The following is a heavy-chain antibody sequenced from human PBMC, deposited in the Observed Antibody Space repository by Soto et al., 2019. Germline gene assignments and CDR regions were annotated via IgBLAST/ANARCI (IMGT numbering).Heavy chain of an antibody. V-gene: IGHV3-30*18. CDR2: ISFQGTND. J-gene: IGHJ4*02. Sequence: QVQLVESGGGVVQPGGSLRLSCAGSGFNFNNYGMYWVRQAPGKGLEWVAFISFQGTNDYYAEAVKGRFTISKDYSKKTLFLQMNSLRADDTAMYYCVKLMFDHXSSGFSGDYWGQGTLVTVS. CDR1: GFNFNNYG. CDR3: VKLMFDHXSSGFSGDY. D-gene: IGHD3-22*01.